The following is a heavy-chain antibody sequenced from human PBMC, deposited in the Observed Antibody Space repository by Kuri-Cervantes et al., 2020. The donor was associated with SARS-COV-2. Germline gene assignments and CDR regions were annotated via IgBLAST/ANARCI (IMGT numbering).Heavy chain of an antibody. CDR2: IYYSENT. Sequence: GSLRLSCTVSGGSISGYYWTWIRQPPGKGLEWIGNIYYSENTKYNPSLKSRVTISIHTSKNQLSLNLSSVTATDTAVYYCARGGSVSTASLLWGHGTLVTVSS. CDR1: GGSISGYY. CDR3: ARGGSVSTASLL. V-gene: IGHV4-59*01. J-gene: IGHJ4*01. D-gene: IGHD3-10*01.